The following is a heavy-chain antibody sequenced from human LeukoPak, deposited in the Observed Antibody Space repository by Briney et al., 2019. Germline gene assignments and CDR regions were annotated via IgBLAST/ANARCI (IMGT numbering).Heavy chain of an antibody. CDR2: ISAYNGNT. V-gene: IGHV1-18*01. CDR3: ARGAYYDFWSGYPPLGYYYYGMDV. Sequence: ASVKVSCKASGYTFTSYGISWVRQAPGQGLEWMGWISAYNGNTNYAQKLQGRVTMTTDTSTSTAYMELRSLRSEDTAVYYCARGAYYDFWSGYPPLGYYYYGMDVWGQGTTVTVSS. CDR1: GYTFTSYG. J-gene: IGHJ6*02. D-gene: IGHD3-3*01.